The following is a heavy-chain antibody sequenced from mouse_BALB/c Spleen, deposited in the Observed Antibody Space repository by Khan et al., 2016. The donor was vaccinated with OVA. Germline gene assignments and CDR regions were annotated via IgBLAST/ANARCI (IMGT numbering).Heavy chain of an antibody. CDR1: GFTFSTYA. Sequence: EVELVESGGGLVKPGGSLKLSCEVSGFTFSTYAMSWVRQNSEKRLEWVASISSDGDYTFYLDSVKGRFTISRDNAKNPLYLEMSSLRSDDTAMVYCARSPYGNFGYWGQGTLVTVSA. CDR2: ISSDGDYT. J-gene: IGHJ3*02. CDR3: ARSPYGNFGY. V-gene: IGHV5-9-3*01. D-gene: IGHD2-1*01.